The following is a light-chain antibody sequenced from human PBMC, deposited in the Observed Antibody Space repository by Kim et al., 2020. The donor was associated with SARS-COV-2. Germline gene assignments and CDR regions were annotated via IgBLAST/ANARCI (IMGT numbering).Light chain of an antibody. V-gene: IGKV3-11*01. CDR3: QQRSNWAWT. Sequence: LSPGETATLSCRASQSVSSYLALYQQKPGQAPRLLIYDASNRATGIPARFSGSGSGTDFTLTISSLEPEDFAVYYCQQRSNWAWTFGQGTKVDIK. J-gene: IGKJ1*01. CDR2: DAS. CDR1: QSVSSY.